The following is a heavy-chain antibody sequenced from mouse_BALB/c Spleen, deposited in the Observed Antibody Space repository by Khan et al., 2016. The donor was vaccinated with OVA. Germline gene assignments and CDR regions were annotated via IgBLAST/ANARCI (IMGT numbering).Heavy chain of an antibody. CDR2: INPSTGYT. CDR3: ARRGLRWDFDY. J-gene: IGHJ2*01. V-gene: IGHV1-7*01. Sequence: QVRLQQSGAELAKPGASVKMSCKASGYTFINYWILWVKQRPGQGLEWIGYINPSTGYTEYNQNFKDKATLTADKSSSTAYMQLSSLTSEDSGVYYCARRGLRWDFDYWGQGTTLTVSS. CDR1: GYTFINYW. D-gene: IGHD1-1*01.